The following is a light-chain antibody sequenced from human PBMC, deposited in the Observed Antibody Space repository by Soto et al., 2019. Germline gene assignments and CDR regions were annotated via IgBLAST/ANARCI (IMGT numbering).Light chain of an antibody. CDR3: QGYGNSMWT. CDR2: GAS. Sequence: EIVLTQSPGTLSLSPGDSATLSCRASQTVISDYLAWYQQTPGQAPRLLIYGASSRATDTPDRFSGRGSGKDFSLTISRLEPGDFAVYYCQGYGNSMWTFGQGTKVEIK. J-gene: IGKJ1*01. V-gene: IGKV3-20*01. CDR1: QTVISDY.